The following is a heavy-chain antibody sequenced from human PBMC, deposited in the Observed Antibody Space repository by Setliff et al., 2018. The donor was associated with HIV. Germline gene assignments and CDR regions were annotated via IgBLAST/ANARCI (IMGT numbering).Heavy chain of an antibody. V-gene: IGHV4-39*01. D-gene: IGHD3-9*01. CDR2: ISYTGST. J-gene: IGHJ4*02. CDR3: ARQTWEYYDTLTGYYRSPKNFDS. CDR1: GGSINRSNYY. Sequence: PSETLSLTCTVPGGSINRSNYYWGWIRPPPGKGLEWIGTISYTGSTYYDPSLKSRVTIYLDTSKNQFFLKLSSVTAPDTAIYYCARQTWEYYDTLTGYYRSPKNFDSWGQGTLVTVSS.